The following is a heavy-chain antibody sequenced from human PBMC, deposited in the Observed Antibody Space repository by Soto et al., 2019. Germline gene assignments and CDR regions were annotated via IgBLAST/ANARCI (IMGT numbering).Heavy chain of an antibody. J-gene: IGHJ4*02. CDR1: GFTFSSYA. CDR3: ARAVEMATMGY. V-gene: IGHV3-30-3*01. CDR2: ISYDGSNK. D-gene: IGHD5-12*01. Sequence: GGSLRLSCAASGFTFSSYAMHWVRQAPGKGLEWVAVISYDGSNKYYADSVKGRFTISRDNSKNTLYLQMNSLRAEDTAVYYCARAVEMATMGYWGQGTLVTVSS.